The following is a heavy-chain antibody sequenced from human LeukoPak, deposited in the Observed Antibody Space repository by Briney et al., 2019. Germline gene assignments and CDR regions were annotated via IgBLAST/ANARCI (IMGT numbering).Heavy chain of an antibody. J-gene: IGHJ1*01. D-gene: IGHD2-15*01. V-gene: IGHV3-23*01. CDR1: GFTFSSYA. Sequence: GGSLRLSCAASGFTFSSYAMSWVRQAPGKGLEWVSAISGSGGSTYYADSVKGRFTISRDNSKNTLYLQMNSLRVDDTAVYYCAQQLGYCSGGTCYFTYWGQGTLVTVSS. CDR3: AQQLGYCSGGTCYFTY. CDR2: ISGSGGST.